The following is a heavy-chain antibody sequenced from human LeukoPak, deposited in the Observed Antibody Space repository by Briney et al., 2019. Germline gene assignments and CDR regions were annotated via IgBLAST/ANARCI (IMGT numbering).Heavy chain of an antibody. Sequence: GGSLRLSCAASGFIFSDYYMSWMRQAPGKGLERLSYIDGSSSRTNYADSVKGRFTISRDNVKNSLYLQMNSLRAEDTAVYFCARRGTDYCTPSSCHPNWFAPWGQGTQVTVSS. D-gene: IGHD4-11*01. J-gene: IGHJ5*02. V-gene: IGHV3-11*03. CDR2: IDGSSSRT. CDR3: ARRGTDYCTPSSCHPNWFAP. CDR1: GFIFSDYY.